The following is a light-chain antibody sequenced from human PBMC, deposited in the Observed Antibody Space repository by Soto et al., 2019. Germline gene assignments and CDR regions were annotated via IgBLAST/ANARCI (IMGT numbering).Light chain of an antibody. CDR2: GVS. V-gene: IGKV3-15*01. CDR3: QQYNTFWT. CDR1: QSVSSK. J-gene: IGKJ1*01. Sequence: ELVMTQSPATLSVSPGARATLSCRASQSVSSKLAWFQQKPGQAPSLLIYGVSTRATGVPVRVSGSGSGTEFTLTISSLQPDDFATYYCQQYNTFWTFGPGTKVDI.